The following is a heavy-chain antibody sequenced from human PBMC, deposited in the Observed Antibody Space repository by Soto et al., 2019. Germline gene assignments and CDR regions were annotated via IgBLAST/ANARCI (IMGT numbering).Heavy chain of an antibody. CDR2: ISYDGSNK. Sequence: LRLSCAASGFTFSSYGMHWVRQAPGKGLEWVAVISYDGSNKYYADSVKGRFTISRDNSKNTLYLQMNSLRAEDTAVYYCAKDRNFPWYCSGGSCYENWFDPWGQGTLVTVSS. V-gene: IGHV3-30*18. J-gene: IGHJ5*02. CDR3: AKDRNFPWYCSGGSCYENWFDP. CDR1: GFTFSSYG. D-gene: IGHD2-15*01.